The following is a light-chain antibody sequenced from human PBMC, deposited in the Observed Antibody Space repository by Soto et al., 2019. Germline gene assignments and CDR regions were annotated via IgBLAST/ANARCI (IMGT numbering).Light chain of an antibody. V-gene: IGKV3-20*01. J-gene: IGKJ1*01. CDR2: DAS. Sequence: EIVLTQSPGTLSLSPGERATLSRRASQSVSSYLAWYQQKPGQAPWLLIYDASSRATGIPDRFSGSGSGTDFTLTISRLEPEDFAVYYCQQYEAVVTFGQGTKVDIK. CDR1: QSVSSY. CDR3: QQYEAVVT.